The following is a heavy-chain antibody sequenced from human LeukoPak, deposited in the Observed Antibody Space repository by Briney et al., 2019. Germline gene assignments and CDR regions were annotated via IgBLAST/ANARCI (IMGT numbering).Heavy chain of an antibody. CDR3: ARVYYYDSSGYSSFDY. CDR1: GGSISSSSYY. Sequence: PSETLSLTCTVSGGSISSSSYYWGWIRQPPGKGLEWIGSIYYSGSTYYNPSLKSRVTISVDTSKNQFSLKLSSVTAADTAVYYCARVYYYDSSGYSSFDYWGQGTLVTVSS. D-gene: IGHD3-22*01. J-gene: IGHJ4*02. CDR2: IYYSGST. V-gene: IGHV4-39*07.